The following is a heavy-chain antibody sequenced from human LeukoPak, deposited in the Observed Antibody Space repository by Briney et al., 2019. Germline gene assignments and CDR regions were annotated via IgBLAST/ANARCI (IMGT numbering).Heavy chain of an antibody. Sequence: GGSLRLSCAASGFTFSSYAMSWVRQAPGKGLEWVSTISGSADSTYYADSVKGRFTISRDNSKNTLYLQMNSLSAEDTAVYYCAKDKQWLVSDYWGQGTLVTVSS. J-gene: IGHJ4*02. D-gene: IGHD6-19*01. CDR2: ISGSADST. CDR1: GFTFSSYA. V-gene: IGHV3-23*01. CDR3: AKDKQWLVSDY.